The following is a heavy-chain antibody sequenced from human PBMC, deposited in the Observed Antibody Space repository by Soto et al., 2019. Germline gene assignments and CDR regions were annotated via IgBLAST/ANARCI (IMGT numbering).Heavy chain of an antibody. CDR3: ARVPGHKNSRGDF. CDR1: GYTFTHYF. J-gene: IGHJ4*02. CDR2: INPKSGDT. Sequence: QVRLMQSGPEVRRPGASVTVSCKASGYTFTHYFIHWVRRAPGQGLEWMGDINPKSGDTHYSQTFRGRGSRTRDTSTDTANMGLSSLKSDDTAVYFCARVPGHKNSRGDFWGQGTPITVSA. V-gene: IGHV1-2*02. D-gene: IGHD1-7*01.